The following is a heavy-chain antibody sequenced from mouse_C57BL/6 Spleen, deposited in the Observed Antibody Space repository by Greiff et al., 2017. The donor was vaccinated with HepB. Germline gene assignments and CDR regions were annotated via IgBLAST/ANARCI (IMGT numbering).Heavy chain of an antibody. CDR3: ARDGYSNYVSFFDY. CDR2: IDPNSGGT. V-gene: IGHV1-72*01. D-gene: IGHD2-5*01. CDR1: GYTFTSYW. J-gene: IGHJ2*01. Sequence: QVQLQQPGAELVKPGASVKLSCKASGYTFTSYWMHWVKQRPGRGLEWIGRIDPNSGGTKYNEKFKSKATLTVDKPSSTAYMQLSRLTAEDSAVYYCARDGYSNYVSFFDYWGQGTTRTVSS.